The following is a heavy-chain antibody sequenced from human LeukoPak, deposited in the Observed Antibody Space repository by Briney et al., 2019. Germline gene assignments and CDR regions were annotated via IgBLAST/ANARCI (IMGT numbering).Heavy chain of an antibody. D-gene: IGHD7-27*01. CDR1: GFTFSSYS. J-gene: IGHJ3*02. CDR3: ARDRGWGSKDAFDI. V-gene: IGHV3-21*01. Sequence: PGGSLRLSCAASGFTFSSYSMNWVRQAPGKGLEWVSSISSSSSYIYYAGSVKGRFTISRDNAKNSLYLQMNSLRAEDTAVYYCARDRGWGSKDAFDIWGQGTMVTVSS. CDR2: ISSSSSYI.